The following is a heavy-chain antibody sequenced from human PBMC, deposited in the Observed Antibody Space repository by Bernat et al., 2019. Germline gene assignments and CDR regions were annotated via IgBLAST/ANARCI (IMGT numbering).Heavy chain of an antibody. CDR1: GFTFSSYG. CDR3: ARDGGYSGYGQNYYMDV. D-gene: IGHD5-12*01. CDR2: IRYDGSNK. Sequence: QVQLVESGGGVVQPGRSLRLSCAASGFTFSSYGMHWVRQAPGKGLEWVAVIRYDGSNKYYADSVKGRFTISRDNSKNTLYLQMNSQRAEDTAVYYCARDGGYSGYGQNYYMDVWGKGTTVTVSS. V-gene: IGHV3-33*01. J-gene: IGHJ6*03.